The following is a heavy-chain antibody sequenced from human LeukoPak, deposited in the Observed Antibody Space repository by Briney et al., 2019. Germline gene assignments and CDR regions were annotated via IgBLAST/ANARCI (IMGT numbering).Heavy chain of an antibody. J-gene: IGHJ5*02. CDR3: ARDKEGYCSSTSCSRGDNWFDP. V-gene: IGHV1-18*01. Sequence: GASVKVSCKASGYTFTSYGISWVRQAPGQGLEWMGWISAYNGNTKNAQKAQGRVTMTTDTSTSTAYMELRSLRSDDTAVYYCARDKEGYCSSTSCSRGDNWFDPWGQGTLVTVSS. CDR1: GYTFTSYG. CDR2: ISAYNGNT. D-gene: IGHD2-2*01.